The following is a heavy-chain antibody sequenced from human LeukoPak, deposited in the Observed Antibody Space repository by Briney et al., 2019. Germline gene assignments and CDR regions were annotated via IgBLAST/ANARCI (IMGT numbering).Heavy chain of an antibody. CDR2: ISAYNGNT. V-gene: IGHV1-18*01. J-gene: IGHJ4*02. CDR1: GYTFTSYG. CDR3: ARVQGTNSSSWYV. Sequence: ASVKVSCKASGYTFTSYGISWVRQAPGQGLEWMGWISAYNGNTNYAQKLQGRVTMTTDTSTSTAYMGMRSLRSDDPAVYSCARVQGTNSSSWYVWGRETLDSVS. D-gene: IGHD6-13*01.